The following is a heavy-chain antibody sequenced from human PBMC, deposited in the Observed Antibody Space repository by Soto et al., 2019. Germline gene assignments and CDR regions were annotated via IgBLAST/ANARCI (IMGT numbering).Heavy chain of an antibody. J-gene: IGHJ1*01. CDR1: GFTFSSYA. CDR2: ISYDGSNK. Sequence: VQLVESGGGLVKPGRSLRLSCAASGFTFSSYAMHWVRQAPGKGLEWVAVISYDGSNKYYADSVKGRFTISRDNSKNTLYLQMNSLRAEDTAVYYCARDKLGSSWYRVYFQHWGQGTLVTVSS. D-gene: IGHD6-13*01. V-gene: IGHV3-30-3*01. CDR3: ARDKLGSSWYRVYFQH.